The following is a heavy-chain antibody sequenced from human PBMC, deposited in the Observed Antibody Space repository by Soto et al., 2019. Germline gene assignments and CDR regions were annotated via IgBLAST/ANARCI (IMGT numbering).Heavy chain of an antibody. CDR3: ARAEGESTAMVTRNWFDP. Sequence: QVQLVQSGAEVKKPGASVKVSCKASGGTFSSYAISWVRQAPGQGLEWMGGIIPIFGTANYAQKFQGRVTITADDSTSTAYVGLSSLRSEDTAVYYCARAEGESTAMVTRNWFDPWVQGTLVTVSS. CDR1: GGTFSSYA. CDR2: IIPIFGTA. V-gene: IGHV1-69*01. D-gene: IGHD5-18*01. J-gene: IGHJ5*02.